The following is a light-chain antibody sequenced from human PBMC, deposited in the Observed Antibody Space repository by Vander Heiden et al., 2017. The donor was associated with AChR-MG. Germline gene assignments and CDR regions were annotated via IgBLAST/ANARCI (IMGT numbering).Light chain of an antibody. J-gene: IGLJ1*01. Sequence: QSALTQPASVSGSPGQSITISCTGTSSDVGAYNYVSWYQQHPGKAPKVMIYDVSKRPSGVSTRFSGSKSGNTASLTISGLQAEDEADYYCSSYTSSSPYVFGTGTKVTVL. CDR2: DVS. CDR3: SSYTSSSPYV. CDR1: SSDVGAYNY. V-gene: IGLV2-14*03.